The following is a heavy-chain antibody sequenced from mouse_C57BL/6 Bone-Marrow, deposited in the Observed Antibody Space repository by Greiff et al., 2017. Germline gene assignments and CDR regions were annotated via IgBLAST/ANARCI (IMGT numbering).Heavy chain of an antibody. CDR2: INPNNGGT. Sequence: DVQLVESGPELVKPGASVKIPCKASGYTFTDYNMDWVKQSHGKSLEWIGDINPNNGGTIYNQKFKGKATLTVDKSSSTAYMELRSLTSEDTAVYYCARSQDYDGYYYAMDYWGQGTSVTVSS. J-gene: IGHJ4*01. CDR1: GYTFTDYN. V-gene: IGHV1-18*01. CDR3: ARSQDYDGYYYAMDY. D-gene: IGHD2-4*01.